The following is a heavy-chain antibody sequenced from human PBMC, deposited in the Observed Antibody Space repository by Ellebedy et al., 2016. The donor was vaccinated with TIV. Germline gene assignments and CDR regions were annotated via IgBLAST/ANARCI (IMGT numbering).Heavy chain of an antibody. J-gene: IGHJ4*02. CDR2: IDTSGST. Sequence: SETLSLTXKVSGASITSGAYFWSWIRHLPGKGLDWMGYIDTSGSTYYKPSLESRLSISLDKPNNHFSLRLTSVTAADTAVYYCARARGMMVADYWGQGALVTVSS. CDR3: ARARGMMVADY. V-gene: IGHV4-31*03. CDR1: GASITSGAYF. D-gene: IGHD3-16*01.